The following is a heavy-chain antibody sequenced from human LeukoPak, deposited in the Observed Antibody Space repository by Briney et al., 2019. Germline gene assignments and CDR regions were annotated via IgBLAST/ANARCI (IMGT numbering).Heavy chain of an antibody. V-gene: IGHV4-34*01. D-gene: IGHD2-2*01. CDR2: INHSGST. CDR3: ARHEVVVVPAAMDY. J-gene: IGHJ4*02. Sequence: PSETLSLTCAVYGGSFSGYYWSWIRQPPGKGLEWIGEINHSGSTNYNPSLKSRVTISVDTSKNQFSLKLSSVTAADTAVYYCARHEVVVVPAAMDYWGQGTLVTVSS. CDR1: GGSFSGYY.